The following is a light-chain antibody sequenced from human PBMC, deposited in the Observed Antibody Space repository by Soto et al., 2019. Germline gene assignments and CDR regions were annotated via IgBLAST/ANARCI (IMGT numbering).Light chain of an antibody. CDR3: AAGDDNLWL. CDR2: NNH. V-gene: IGLV1-44*01. J-gene: IGLJ3*02. Sequence: QSVLTQPPSASGTPGQRVTISCSGTSSNIGTNTVNWYQQLPGTAPKVLIYNNHERPSGVPDRFSGSKSGTSASLAISVLQSDDEADYYCAAGDDNLWLYGGGTKVTVL. CDR1: SSNIGTNT.